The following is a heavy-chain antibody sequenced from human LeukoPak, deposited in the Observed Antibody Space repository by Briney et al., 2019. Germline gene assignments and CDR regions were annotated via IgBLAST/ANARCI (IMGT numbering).Heavy chain of an antibody. CDR1: GGSISSGDYY. J-gene: IGHJ4*02. Sequence: PSETLSLTXTVSGGSISSGDYYWSWIRQPPGKGLDWIGYIYYSGSTYYNPSLKSRVTISVDTSKNQFSLKLSSVTAADTAVYYCARGGSLLWFGELSYYFDYWGQGTLVTVSS. V-gene: IGHV4-30-4*08. D-gene: IGHD3-10*01. CDR2: IYYSGST. CDR3: ARGGSLLWFGELSYYFDY.